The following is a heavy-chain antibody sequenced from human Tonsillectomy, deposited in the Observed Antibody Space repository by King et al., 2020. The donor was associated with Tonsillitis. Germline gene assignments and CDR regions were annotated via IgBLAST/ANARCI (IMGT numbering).Heavy chain of an antibody. Sequence: LVQSGAEVKKPGSSVQVSCKASGGTFSSSAMSWVRQVPGQGLEWMGGITPMFGTENYAQKFQGRVTITADESTNTAYMELSSLGSDDTAVYFCARVSLEAPLQNWFFDLWGRGTLVTVSS. CDR2: ITPMFGTE. D-gene: IGHD4-11*01. CDR3: ARVSLEAPLQNWFFDL. J-gene: IGHJ2*01. V-gene: IGHV1-69*01. CDR1: GGTFSSSA.